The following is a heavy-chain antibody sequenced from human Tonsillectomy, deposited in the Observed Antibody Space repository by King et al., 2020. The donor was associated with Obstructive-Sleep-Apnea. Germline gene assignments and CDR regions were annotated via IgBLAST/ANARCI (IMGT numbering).Heavy chain of an antibody. CDR2: ISYDGNNK. CDR3: VKDRGSYLNEPYYADY. Sequence: VQLVESGGGVVQPGRSLRLSCAASGFTFSSYGIHWVRQAPGKGLEWVALISYDGNNKFYADSVKGQFTISRDNSKNTLYLQMNSLRAADTALYYCVKDRGSYLNEPYYADYWGQGTLVTVSS. CDR1: GFTFSSYG. V-gene: IGHV3-30*18. D-gene: IGHD1-26*01. J-gene: IGHJ4*02.